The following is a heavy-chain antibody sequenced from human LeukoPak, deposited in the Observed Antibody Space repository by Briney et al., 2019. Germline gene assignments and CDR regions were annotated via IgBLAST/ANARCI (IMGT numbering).Heavy chain of an antibody. CDR2: ISAYNGNT. J-gene: IGHJ4*02. CDR3: ARGYCSSTSCFGFDY. V-gene: IGHV1-18*01. CDR1: GYTFTSFD. Sequence: ASVKVSCKASGYTFTSFDIIWVRQAPGQGLEWMGWISAYNGNTNYAQKLQGRVTMTTDTSTSTAYMELRSLRSDDTAVYYCARGYCSSTSCFGFDYWGQGTLVTVSS. D-gene: IGHD2-2*01.